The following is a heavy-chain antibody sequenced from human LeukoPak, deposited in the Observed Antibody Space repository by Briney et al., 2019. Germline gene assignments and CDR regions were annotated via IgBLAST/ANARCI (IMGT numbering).Heavy chain of an antibody. J-gene: IGHJ5*02. D-gene: IGHD1-26*01. CDR2: IYYSGST. Sequence: PSETLSFTCTVSGGSMSSSSHCWGWIRQPPGKGLEWIGSIYYSGSTYYNPSLKSRVTISVDTSKNQVSLKLSSVTAADTAVYYCARQWELRGWFDPWGQGTLVTVSS. CDR1: GGSMSSSSHC. V-gene: IGHV4-39*01. CDR3: ARQWELRGWFDP.